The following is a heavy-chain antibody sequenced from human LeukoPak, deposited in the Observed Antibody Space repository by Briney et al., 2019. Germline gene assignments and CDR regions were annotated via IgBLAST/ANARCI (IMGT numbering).Heavy chain of an antibody. D-gene: IGHD2/OR15-2a*01. CDR2: ISSSGSTI. Sequence: PGGSLRLSCAASGFTFGDYYMSWVRQAPGKGLEWVSYISSSGSTIYYADSVKGRFTISRDNAKNSLFLQMNSLRAEDTAVYYCARDFAYFARRSDYWGQGTLVTVSS. J-gene: IGHJ4*02. CDR1: GFTFGDYY. V-gene: IGHV3-11*04. CDR3: ARDFAYFARRSDY.